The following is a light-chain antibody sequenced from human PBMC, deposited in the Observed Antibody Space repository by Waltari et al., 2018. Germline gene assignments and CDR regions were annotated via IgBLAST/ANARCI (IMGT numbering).Light chain of an antibody. V-gene: IGLV4-69*01. CDR2: VNRDGSH. J-gene: IGLJ3*02. CDR3: QTGGHGTWV. Sequence: QLVLTQSPSASSSLGASVTLTCTLTSGHSSNILTWLQQQPEKGPRYLMKVNRDGSHSKGDEIPDRFSGSSSGAERYLTISSLQSEDEADYYCQTGGHGTWVFGGGTKLTVL. CDR1: SGHSSNI.